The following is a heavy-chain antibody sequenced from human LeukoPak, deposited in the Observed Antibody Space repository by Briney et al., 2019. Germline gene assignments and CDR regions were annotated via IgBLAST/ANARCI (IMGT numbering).Heavy chain of an antibody. CDR2: IIPIFGTA. CDR3: ARECTMVRGVCGSYYYMDV. D-gene: IGHD3-10*01. J-gene: IGHJ6*03. V-gene: IGHV1-69*06. CDR1: GGTFSSYA. Sequence: SVKVSCKASGGTFSSYAISWVRQAPGQGLEWMGGIIPIFGTANYAQKFQGRVTITADKSTSTAYMELSSLRSEDTAVYYCARECTMVRGVCGSYYYMDVWGKGTTVTISS.